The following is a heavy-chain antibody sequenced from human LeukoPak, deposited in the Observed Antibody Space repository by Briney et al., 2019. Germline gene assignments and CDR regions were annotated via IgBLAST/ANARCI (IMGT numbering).Heavy chain of an antibody. CDR3: ARGPNEYGNY. Sequence: PGGSLRLSCAASGFTFSSYSMNWVRQAPGKGLEWVSSISGSSSYIYYADSVKGRFTISRDNAKNSLYLQMNSLRAEDTAVYYCARGPNEYGNYWGQGTLVTVSS. CDR1: GFTFSSYS. CDR2: ISGSSSYI. V-gene: IGHV3-21*01. D-gene: IGHD1-1*01. J-gene: IGHJ4*02.